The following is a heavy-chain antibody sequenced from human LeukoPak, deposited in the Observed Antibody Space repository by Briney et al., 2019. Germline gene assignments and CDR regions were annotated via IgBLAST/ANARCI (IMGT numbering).Heavy chain of an antibody. Sequence: GGSLRLSCAASGFTFSSYSMNWVCQAPGKGLEWVSSISSSSSYIYYADSVKGRFTISRDNAKNSLYLQMNSLRAEDTAVYYCAKGYVDSSWYDTAYNWFDPWGQGTLVTVSS. J-gene: IGHJ5*02. CDR1: GFTFSSYS. CDR2: ISSSSSYI. CDR3: AKGYVDSSWYDTAYNWFDP. D-gene: IGHD6-13*01. V-gene: IGHV3-21*04.